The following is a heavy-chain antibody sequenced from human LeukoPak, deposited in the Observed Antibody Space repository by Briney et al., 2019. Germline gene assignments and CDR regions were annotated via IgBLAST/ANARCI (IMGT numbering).Heavy chain of an antibody. V-gene: IGHV1-18*01. Sequence: ASVRVSCKASGYTFTSYGISWVRQAPGQGLEWMGWISAYNGNTNYAQKLQGRVTMTTDISTSTAYMELRSLRSDDTAVYYCARNDIGYCSSTSCSWGDWFDPWGQGTLVTVSS. CDR3: ARNDIGYCSSTSCSWGDWFDP. CDR1: GYTFTSYG. J-gene: IGHJ5*02. CDR2: ISAYNGNT. D-gene: IGHD2-2*01.